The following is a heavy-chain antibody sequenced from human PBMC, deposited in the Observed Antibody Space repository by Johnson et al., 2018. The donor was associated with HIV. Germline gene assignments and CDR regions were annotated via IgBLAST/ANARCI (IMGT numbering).Heavy chain of an antibody. D-gene: IGHD3/OR15-3a*01. CDR1: GFTFSSYA. Sequence: VQLVESGGGLIQPGGSLRLSCAASGFTFSSYAMSWVRQAPGKGLEWVSAISGSGGSTYYADSVKGRFTISRDNSKDTLYLQMNSLKTEDTAVYYCTTAELGWTGLGAFDIWGQGTMVTVSS. CDR3: TTAELGWTGLGAFDI. CDR2: ISGSGGST. J-gene: IGHJ3*02. V-gene: IGHV3-23*04.